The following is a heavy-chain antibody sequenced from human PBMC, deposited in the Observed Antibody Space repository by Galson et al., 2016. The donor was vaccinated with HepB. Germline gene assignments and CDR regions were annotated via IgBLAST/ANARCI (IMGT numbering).Heavy chain of an antibody. CDR2: IWYDGRNE. J-gene: IGHJ4*02. Sequence: SLRLSCAASGFTFSSYGIHWVRQAPGKGLEWVAVIWYDGRNEYYADSVKGRFTISRDNSKNTVYLQMNSLRVEDTAVYYCARGGGPMYDSSGLWGQGTLVTVSS. CDR3: ARGGGPMYDSSGL. V-gene: IGHV3-33*01. D-gene: IGHD3-22*01. CDR1: GFTFSSYG.